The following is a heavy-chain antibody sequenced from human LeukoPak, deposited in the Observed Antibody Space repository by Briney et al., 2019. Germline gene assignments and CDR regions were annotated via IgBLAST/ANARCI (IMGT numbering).Heavy chain of an antibody. Sequence: PSETLSLTCTVSGGSISSYYWSWIRQPPGKGLEWIGYIFASGSTNYNPSLKSRVTISVDTSSNRFSLKLDSVTAADAAVYYCARHPPRGSSTANAFDMWGQGTMVTVSS. CDR2: IFASGST. CDR3: ARHPPRGSSTANAFDM. CDR1: GGSISSYY. J-gene: IGHJ3*02. V-gene: IGHV4-4*09. D-gene: IGHD2/OR15-2a*01.